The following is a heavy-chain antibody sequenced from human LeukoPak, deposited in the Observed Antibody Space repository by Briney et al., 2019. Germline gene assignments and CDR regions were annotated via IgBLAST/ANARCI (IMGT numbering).Heavy chain of an antibody. J-gene: IGHJ4*02. CDR2: INPNSGAT. D-gene: IGHD2-15*01. CDR1: GYTFTDYY. CDR3: ARASANYSGHLGY. V-gene: IGHV1-2*02. Sequence: ASVKVSCKASGYTFTDYYIHWVRQAPGQGLEWMGWINPNSGATNNPRKFQGRLTLTSDTSISAAYMELTGLRSDDTAVYYCARASANYSGHLGYWGQGSLVTVSS.